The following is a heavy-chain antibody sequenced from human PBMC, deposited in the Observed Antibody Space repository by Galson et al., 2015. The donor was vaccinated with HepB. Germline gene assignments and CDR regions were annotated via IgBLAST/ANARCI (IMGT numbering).Heavy chain of an antibody. J-gene: IGHJ4*02. CDR3: AVTWIQLWPYDY. V-gene: IGHV1-2*02. D-gene: IGHD5-18*01. CDR2: INPNSGGT. Sequence: SVTVSCKASGSTFTGYYMHWVRQAPGQGLEWMGWINPNSGGTNYAQKFQGRVTMTRDTSTSTVYMELNSLRSEDTAVYYCAVTWIQLWPYDYWGQGTLVTVSS. CDR1: GSTFTGYY.